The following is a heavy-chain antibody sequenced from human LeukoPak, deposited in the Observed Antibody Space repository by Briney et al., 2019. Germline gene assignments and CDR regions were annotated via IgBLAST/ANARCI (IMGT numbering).Heavy chain of an antibody. Sequence: PSETLSLTCTVSGGSISSGGYYWSWIRQHPGKGLEWIGYIYYSGSTNYNPSLKSRVTISVDTSKNQFSLKLSSVTAADTAVYYCARESRGWGGLYAFDIWGQGTMVTVSS. J-gene: IGHJ3*02. CDR2: IYYSGST. V-gene: IGHV4-61*08. CDR3: ARESRGWGGLYAFDI. D-gene: IGHD3-10*01. CDR1: GGSISSGGYY.